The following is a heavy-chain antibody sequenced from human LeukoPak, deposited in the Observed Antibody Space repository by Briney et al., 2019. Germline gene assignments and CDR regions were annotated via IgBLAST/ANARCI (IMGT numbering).Heavy chain of an antibody. V-gene: IGHV3-7*03. D-gene: IGHD3-10*01. CDR3: ARDLRGTLDY. Sequence: PGGSLRLSCVASGLTFSSYGMSWVRQAPGKGLEWVANIKQDGSEKNYLDSVKGRFTISRDNAKNSLDLQVNSLRAEDTAVYYCARDLRGTLDYWGQGTLVTVSS. J-gene: IGHJ4*02. CDR1: GLTFSSYG. CDR2: IKQDGSEK.